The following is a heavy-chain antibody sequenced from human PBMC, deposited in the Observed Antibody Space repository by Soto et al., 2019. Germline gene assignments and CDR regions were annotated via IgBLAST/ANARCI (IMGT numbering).Heavy chain of an antibody. CDR2: IYWDDDK. D-gene: IGHD3-22*01. CDR3: APLYDSVVYWPT. Sequence: GSGPTLVNPTQTLTLTCTFSGFSLSTSGVGVGWIRQPPGKALEWLALIYWDDDKRYSPSLKSRLTITKDTSKNQVVLTMTNMDRGDTPIYSGAPLYDSVVYWPTGGEETL. CDR1: GFSLSTSGVG. J-gene: IGHJ4*02. V-gene: IGHV2-5*02.